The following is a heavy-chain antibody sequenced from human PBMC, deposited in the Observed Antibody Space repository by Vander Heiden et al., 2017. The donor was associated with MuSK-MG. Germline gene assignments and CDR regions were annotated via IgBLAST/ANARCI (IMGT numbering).Heavy chain of an antibody. CDR2: IYYSGST. CDR1: GGSISSSSYY. J-gene: IGHJ4*02. D-gene: IGHD6-19*01. CDR3: ARNAVIISSGWYYFDY. Sequence: QLQLQESGPGLVTPSETLSLTCTVSGGSISSSSYYWGWIRQPPGKGLEWIGSIYYSGSTYYNPSLKSRVTISVDTSKNQFSLKLSSVTAADTAVYYCARNAVIISSGWYYFDYWGQGTLVTVSS. V-gene: IGHV4-39*01.